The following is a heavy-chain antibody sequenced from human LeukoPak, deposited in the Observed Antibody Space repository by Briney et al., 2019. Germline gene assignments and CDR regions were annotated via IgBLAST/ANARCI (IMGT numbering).Heavy chain of an antibody. CDR2: IIPILGIA. V-gene: IGHV1-69*04. CDR3: AREGRRDYDFWSGYYTDY. J-gene: IGHJ4*02. CDR1: GGTFSSYT. Sequence: SVKVSCKASGGTFSSYTISWVRQAPGQGPEWMGRIIPILGIANYAQKFQGRVTITADKSTSTAYMELSSLRSEDTAVYYCAREGRRDYDFWSGYYTDYWGQGTLVTVSS. D-gene: IGHD3-3*01.